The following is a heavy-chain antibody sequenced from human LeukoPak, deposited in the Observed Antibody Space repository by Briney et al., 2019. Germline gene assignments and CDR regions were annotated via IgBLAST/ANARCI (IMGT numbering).Heavy chain of an antibody. CDR2: IYYSGST. CDR3: ARRGGGRIFDY. V-gene: IGHV4-39*07. Sequence: SETLSLTCTVSGGSISSSSYYWGWIRQPPGKGLEWIGSIYYSGSTYYNPSLKSRVTISVDTSKNQFSLKLSSVTAADTAVYYCARRGGGRIFDYWGQGTLVTVSS. D-gene: IGHD1-26*01. J-gene: IGHJ4*02. CDR1: GGSISSSSYY.